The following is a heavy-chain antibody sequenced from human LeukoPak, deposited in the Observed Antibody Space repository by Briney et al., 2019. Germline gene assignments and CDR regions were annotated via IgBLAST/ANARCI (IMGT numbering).Heavy chain of an antibody. J-gene: IGHJ4*02. Sequence: PSETLSLTCTVSGGSISSYYWSWIRQPPGKGLEWIGYIYYSGSTNYNPSLTSRVTISVDTSKNQFSLKLSSVTAADTAVYYCAGGYCSGGSCYLDYWGQGTLATVSS. V-gene: IGHV4-59*01. D-gene: IGHD2-15*01. CDR2: IYYSGST. CDR3: AGGYCSGGSCYLDY. CDR1: GGSISSYY.